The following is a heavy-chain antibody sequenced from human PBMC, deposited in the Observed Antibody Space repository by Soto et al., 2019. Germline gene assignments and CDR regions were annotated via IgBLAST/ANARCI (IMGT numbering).Heavy chain of an antibody. CDR2: INPNSGGT. V-gene: IGHV1-2*04. CDR3: ARAPELGYQLPPGGYYMDV. CDR1: GYTFTGYY. Sequence: ASVKVSCKASGYTFTGYYMHWVRQAPGQGLEWMGWINPNSGGTNYAQKFQGWVTMTRDTSISTAYMELSRLRSDDTAVYYCARAPELGYQLPPGGYYMDVWGKGTTVTVSS. D-gene: IGHD2-2*01. J-gene: IGHJ6*03.